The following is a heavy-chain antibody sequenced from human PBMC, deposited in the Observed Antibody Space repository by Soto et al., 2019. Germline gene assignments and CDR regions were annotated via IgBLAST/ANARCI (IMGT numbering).Heavy chain of an antibody. CDR3: ARSVRSGSFPYYYYAMDV. D-gene: IGHD3-10*01. CDR1: GFTSSNYW. CDR2: FKSDGSST. V-gene: IGHV3-74*01. J-gene: IGHJ6*02. Sequence: GGSLRLSCAASGFTSSNYWMHWVRQAPGKGLVWVSRFKSDGSSTSYADSVKGRFTISRDNAKNTLDLQMHGLRAEDMAVYYCARSVRSGSFPYYYYAMDVWGQGTTVTVSS.